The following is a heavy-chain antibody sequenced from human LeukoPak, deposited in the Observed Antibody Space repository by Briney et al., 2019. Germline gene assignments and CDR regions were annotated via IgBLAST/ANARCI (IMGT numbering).Heavy chain of an antibody. V-gene: IGHV1-2*06. CDR2: INPNNGGA. J-gene: IGHJ4*02. D-gene: IGHD3-22*01. CDR1: GYTFTGHY. CDR3: ARDRGTSRITMKVVAENIFDY. Sequence: ASVKVSCKASGYTFTGHYLHWVRQAPGQGLEWMGRINPNNGGASYAQKFQGRVTMTRDTSISTAYMELSGLISDDPAVYYCARDRGTSRITMKVVAENIFDYWGQGTLATVSS.